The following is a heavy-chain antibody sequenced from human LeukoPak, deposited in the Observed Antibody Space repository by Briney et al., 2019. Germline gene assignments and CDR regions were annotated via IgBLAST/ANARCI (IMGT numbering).Heavy chain of an antibody. V-gene: IGHV3-23*01. CDR2: ISGSGGST. CDR3: AKALTMIVVVVDAFDI. Sequence: GGSLRLSCAASGFTFSSYAMSWVRQAPGEGLEWVSAISGSGGSTYYADSVKGRFTISRDNSKNTLYLQMNSLRAEDTAVYYCAKALTMIVVVVDAFDIWGQGTMVTVSS. CDR1: GFTFSSYA. D-gene: IGHD3-22*01. J-gene: IGHJ3*02.